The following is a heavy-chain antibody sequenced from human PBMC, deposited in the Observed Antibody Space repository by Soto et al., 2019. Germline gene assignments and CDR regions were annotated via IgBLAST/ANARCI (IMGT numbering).Heavy chain of an antibody. CDR2: IYYSGST. CDR1: GGSISSGDYY. J-gene: IGHJ4*02. CDR3: AGWCFGDFFAS. Sequence: SETLSLTCTVSGGSISSGDYYWSWIRQPPGKGLEWIGYIYYSGSTYYNPSLKSRVTISVDTSKNQFSLKLSSVTAADTAVYYCAGWCFGDFFASWGRGPLVPVSS. V-gene: IGHV4-30-4*01. D-gene: IGHD3-10*01.